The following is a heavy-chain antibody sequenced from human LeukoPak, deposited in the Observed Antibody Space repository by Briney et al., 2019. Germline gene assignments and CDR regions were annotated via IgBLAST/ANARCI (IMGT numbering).Heavy chain of an antibody. CDR2: IKPSSGGT. J-gene: IGHJ6*02. V-gene: IGHV1-2*02. CDR3: ARDTAMVSYLYYYYYGMDV. D-gene: IGHD5-18*01. CDR1: GYTFTGYY. Sequence: ASVKVSCKASGYTFTGYYMHWVRQAPGQGLEWMGWIKPSSGGTNYAQKFQGRVTMTRDTSISTAYMELSRLRSDDTAVYYCARDTAMVSYLYYYYYGMDVWGQGTTVTVSS.